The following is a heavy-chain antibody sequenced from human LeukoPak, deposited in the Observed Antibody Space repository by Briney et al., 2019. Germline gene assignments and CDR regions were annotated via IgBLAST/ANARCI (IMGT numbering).Heavy chain of an antibody. D-gene: IGHD2-21*01. J-gene: IGHJ4*02. Sequence: SETLSLTCTVSGGSISSSSYYWGWIRQPPGKGLEWIGSIYYSGSTYYNPSLKSRVTISVDTSKNQFSLKLSSVTAADTAVYYCASHDRILWRSFDYWGQGTLVTVSS. CDR1: GGSISSSSYY. V-gene: IGHV4-39*01. CDR2: IYYSGST. CDR3: ASHDRILWRSFDY.